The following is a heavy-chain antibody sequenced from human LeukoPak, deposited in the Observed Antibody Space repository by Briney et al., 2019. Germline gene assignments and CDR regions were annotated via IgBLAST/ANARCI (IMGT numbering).Heavy chain of an antibody. J-gene: IGHJ5*02. V-gene: IGHV3-74*01. D-gene: IGHD3-16*02. CDR2: LSPDGSST. Sequence: QPGGSLRLSCAASGFTFSSYWMPWVRQAPGKGLVWVSRLSPDGSSTTSADSVKGRFTISRDNAKNTLYLQMNSLRAEDTAVYYCARDTKRTTQYYDYIWGSYRPYQNWFDPWGQGTLVTVSS. CDR3: ARDTKRTTQYYDYIWGSYRPYQNWFDP. CDR1: GFTFSSYW.